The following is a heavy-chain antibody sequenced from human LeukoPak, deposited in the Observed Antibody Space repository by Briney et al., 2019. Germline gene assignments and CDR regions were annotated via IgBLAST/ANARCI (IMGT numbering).Heavy chain of an antibody. J-gene: IGHJ4*02. CDR1: GFTFSSYG. V-gene: IGHV3-30*18. D-gene: IGHD3-22*01. CDR3: AKGISYYYDSSGYYYGY. CDR2: ISYDGSNK. Sequence: PGGSLRLSCAASGFTFSSYGMHWVRQAPGKGLEWVAVISYDGSNKYYADSVKGRFTISRDNSKNTLYLQMNSLRAEDTAVYYCAKGISYYYDSSGYYYGYWGQGTLVTVSS.